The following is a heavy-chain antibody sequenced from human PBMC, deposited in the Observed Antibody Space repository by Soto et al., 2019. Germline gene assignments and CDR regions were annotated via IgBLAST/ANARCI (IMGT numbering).Heavy chain of an antibody. D-gene: IGHD3-22*01. Sequence: PGGSLRLSCAASGFTFSSYGMHWVRQAPGKGLEWVAVISYDGSNKYYADSVKGRFTISRDNSKNTLYLQMNSLRAEDTAVYYCAKDTYYYDSSGYYTPDYWGQGTLVTVSS. J-gene: IGHJ4*02. V-gene: IGHV3-30*18. CDR1: GFTFSSYG. CDR3: AKDTYYYDSSGYYTPDY. CDR2: ISYDGSNK.